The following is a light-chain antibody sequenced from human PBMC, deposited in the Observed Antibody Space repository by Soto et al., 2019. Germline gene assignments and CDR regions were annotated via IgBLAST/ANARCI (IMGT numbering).Light chain of an antibody. CDR3: QSYDSSLGGYVV. CDR1: SSNIGAGYD. CDR2: GNN. Sequence: QSALTQPPSVSGALGQRVTISCTGSSSNIGAGYDVHWYQQLPGTAPKLLIYGNNNRPSGVPDRFSGSKSDTSASLAITGLQAEDEADYYCQSYDSSLGGYVVFGGGTKLTVL. V-gene: IGLV1-40*01. J-gene: IGLJ2*01.